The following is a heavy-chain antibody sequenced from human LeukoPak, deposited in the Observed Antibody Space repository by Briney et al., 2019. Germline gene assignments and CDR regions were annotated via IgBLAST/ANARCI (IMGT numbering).Heavy chain of an antibody. CDR2: IKEDGSEK. CDR3: ARTTTVTTPFDY. D-gene: IGHD4-17*01. J-gene: IGHJ4*02. Sequence: PGGSLRLSCAVSGFTVSTNHMTWFRQAPGKGLEWVANIKEDGSEKYYVDSVKGRFTISRDNAKNSLYLQMTSLRAEDTAVYYCARTTTVTTPFDYWGQGTLVTVSS. V-gene: IGHV3-7*01. CDR1: GFTVSTNH.